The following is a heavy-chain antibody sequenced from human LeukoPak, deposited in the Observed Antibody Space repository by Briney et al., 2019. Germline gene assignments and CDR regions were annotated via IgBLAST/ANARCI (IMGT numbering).Heavy chain of an antibody. D-gene: IGHD3-10*01. V-gene: IGHV4-59*01. CDR2: IYFTGST. Sequence: SETLSLTCTVSGGSMNPYYWTWIRQSPGKGLEWIGYIYFTGSTTYNPSLKSRVTFSVDRSTNQFSLKLTSVTAADTAVYYCAREGGNYYGSGSYGGYYYYPDVWGKGTTVTVSS. CDR3: AREGGNYYGSGSYGGYYYYPDV. J-gene: IGHJ6*03. CDR1: GGSMNPYY.